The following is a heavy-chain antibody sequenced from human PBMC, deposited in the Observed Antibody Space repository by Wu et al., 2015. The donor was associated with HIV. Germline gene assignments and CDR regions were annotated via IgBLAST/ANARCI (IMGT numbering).Heavy chain of an antibody. D-gene: IGHD3-10*01. CDR3: AKTPNYGSGSQDYYY. CDR1: GGTFSSYA. CDR2: IIPIFGTA. V-gene: IGHV1-69*05. Sequence: HVQMVQSGTEVRKPGSSVKVSCKASGGTFSSYAISWVRQAPGQGLEWMGGIIPIFGTANYAQKFQGRVTITTDESTSTAYMELSSLRSEDTAVYYCAKTPNYGSGSQDYYYWGQGTLVTVSS. J-gene: IGHJ4*02.